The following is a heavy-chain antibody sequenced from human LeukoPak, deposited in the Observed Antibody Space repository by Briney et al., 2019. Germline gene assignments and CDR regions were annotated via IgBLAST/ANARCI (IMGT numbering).Heavy chain of an antibody. D-gene: IGHD2-15*01. V-gene: IGHV1-2*06. J-gene: IGHJ5*02. Sequence: ASVKVSCKASGYTLTAYYIYWVRQAPGQGLEWMGRINPNSGGTDYAQNFQGRVTMTRDTSISTAYMQLSRLRSDDTAVYYCARGYCSGGTCYLVENWLDPWGQGTLVTVSS. CDR1: GYTLTAYY. CDR2: INPNSGGT. CDR3: ARGYCSGGTCYLVENWLDP.